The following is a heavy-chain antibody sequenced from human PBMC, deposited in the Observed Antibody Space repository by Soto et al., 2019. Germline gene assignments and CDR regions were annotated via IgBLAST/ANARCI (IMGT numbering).Heavy chain of an antibody. D-gene: IGHD3-3*01. CDR2: IYYSGST. CDR3: ERGRITIFGVGIPLDY. V-gene: IGHV4-39*01. Sequence: SETLSLTCTVSGGSISSSSYYWGWIRQPPGKGLEWIGSIYYSGSTYYNPSLKSRVTISVDTSKNQFSLKLSSVSAADTAVYYCERGRITIFGVGIPLDYWGQGTLVTVSS. CDR1: GGSISSSSYY. J-gene: IGHJ4*02.